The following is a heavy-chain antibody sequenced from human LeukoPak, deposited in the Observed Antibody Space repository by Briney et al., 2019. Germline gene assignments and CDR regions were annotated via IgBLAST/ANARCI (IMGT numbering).Heavy chain of an antibody. CDR3: ARLIPLTTTYYFDY. D-gene: IGHD4-17*01. CDR2: IYYSGGT. Sequence: SETLSLTCTVSGGSISSYYWGWIRQPPGKGLEWIGSIYYSGGTYYNPSLKSRVTISVDTSKNQFSLKLSSVTAADTAVYYCARLIPLTTTYYFDYWGQGTLVTVSS. V-gene: IGHV4-39*01. CDR1: GGSISSYY. J-gene: IGHJ4*02.